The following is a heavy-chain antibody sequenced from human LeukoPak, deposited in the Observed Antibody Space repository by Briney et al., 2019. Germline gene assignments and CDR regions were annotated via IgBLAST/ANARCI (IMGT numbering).Heavy chain of an antibody. CDR2: ISYDGSAE. V-gene: IGHV3-30*04. D-gene: IGHD6-13*01. CDR3: ARFRIAAAVPFYFDS. J-gene: IGHJ4*02. Sequence: HPGGSLTLSCAVSGFTFSSHALNWVRQTPGKGLEWVAVISYDGSAEYYADSVKGRFTISRDNSGDTVSLQMNSLRVEDTAVYYCARFRIAAAVPFYFDSWGQGALVTVSS. CDR1: GFTFSSHA.